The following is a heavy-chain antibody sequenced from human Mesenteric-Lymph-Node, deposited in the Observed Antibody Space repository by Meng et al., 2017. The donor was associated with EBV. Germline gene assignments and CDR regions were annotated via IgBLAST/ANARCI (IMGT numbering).Heavy chain of an antibody. D-gene: IGHD1-26*01. J-gene: IGHJ4*02. V-gene: IGHV4-34*02. CDR3: ARRGKVGAGY. Sequence: QVLLQQWGAGLLKPSETLSLTCAVYGGSFSGYYWSWIRQPPGKGLEWIGEINHSGSTNYNPSLKSRVTISVDTSKNQFSLKLSSVTAADTAVYYCARRGKVGAGYWGQGTLVTVSS. CDR2: INHSGST. CDR1: GGSFSGYY.